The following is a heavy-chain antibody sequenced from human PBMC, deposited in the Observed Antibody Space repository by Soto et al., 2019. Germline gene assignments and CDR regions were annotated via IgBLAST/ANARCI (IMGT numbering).Heavy chain of an antibody. CDR2: IYYSGST. Sequence: PSETLSLTCTVSGGSVSSGSYYWSWIRQPPGKGLEWIGYIYYSGSTNYNPSLKSRVTISVDTSKNQFSLKLSSVTAADTAVYYCARASTYYYDSSGYYWGQGTLVTVSS. J-gene: IGHJ4*02. CDR3: ARASTYYYDSSGYY. D-gene: IGHD3-22*01. V-gene: IGHV4-61*01. CDR1: GGSVSSGSYY.